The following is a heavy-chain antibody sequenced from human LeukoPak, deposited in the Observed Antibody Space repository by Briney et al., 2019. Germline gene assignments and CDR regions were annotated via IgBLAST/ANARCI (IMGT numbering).Heavy chain of an antibody. CDR2: INLNSGGT. J-gene: IGHJ4*02. D-gene: IGHD6-19*01. CDR1: GYTFTGYY. Sequence: ASVTVSCKASGYTFTGYYIHWVRQAPRQGLEWMGWINLNSGGTNYAQKFQDRVTMTRDTSISTVYMELSRLRSDDTAVYYCARVIAVASKPGDYWGQGTLVTVSS. V-gene: IGHV1-2*02. CDR3: ARVIAVASKPGDY.